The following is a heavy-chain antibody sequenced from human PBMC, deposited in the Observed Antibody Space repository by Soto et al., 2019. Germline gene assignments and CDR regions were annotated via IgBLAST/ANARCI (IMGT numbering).Heavy chain of an antibody. Sequence: QVHLVESGGGVVQPGRSLRLSCVASGFTFSSCGMHWVRQAPGKGLEWVAVISYDGGNKYYADSVKGRFSISRDNSKSTLYLQMNSPRPEDTAVYYCAKDLWLGSGTYYFDYRGQGTLVTVSS. CDR1: GFTFSSCG. CDR2: ISYDGGNK. J-gene: IGHJ4*02. CDR3: AKDLWLGSGTYYFDY. V-gene: IGHV3-30*18. D-gene: IGHD1-26*01.